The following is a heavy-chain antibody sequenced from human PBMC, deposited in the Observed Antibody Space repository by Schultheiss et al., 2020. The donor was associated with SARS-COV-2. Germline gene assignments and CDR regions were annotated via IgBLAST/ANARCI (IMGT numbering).Heavy chain of an antibody. D-gene: IGHD3-22*01. CDR3: ARGIAALYYYDFYLDY. V-gene: IGHV3-21*01. Sequence: GGSLRLSCAASGFTFSSYSMNWVRQAPGKGLEWVSSISSSSSYIYYADSVKGRFTISRDNAKNSLYLQMNSLRAEDTAVYYCARGIAALYYYDFYLDYWGQGTLVTVSS. CDR2: ISSSSSYI. J-gene: IGHJ4*02. CDR1: GFTFSSYS.